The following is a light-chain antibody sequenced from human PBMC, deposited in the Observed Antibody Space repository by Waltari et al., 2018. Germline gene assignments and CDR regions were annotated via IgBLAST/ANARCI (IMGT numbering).Light chain of an antibody. Sequence: QSALPQPASVSGSPGQSITIPCTGTSSDVGGYNYVSWYQQHPGKAPKLMIYDVSKRPSGVSNRFSGSKSGNTASLTISGLQAEDEADYYCSSYTSSSTFVFGTGTKVTVL. CDR3: SSYTSSSTFV. CDR2: DVS. V-gene: IGLV2-14*01. J-gene: IGLJ1*01. CDR1: SSDVGGYNY.